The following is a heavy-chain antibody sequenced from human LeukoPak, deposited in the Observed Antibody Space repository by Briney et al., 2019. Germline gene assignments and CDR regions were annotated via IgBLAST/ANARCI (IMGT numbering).Heavy chain of an antibody. Sequence: GGSLRLSCAASGFTFSSHAMTWVRQAPGRGLEWVSVISGSGGTTYYADSVKGRFTISRDNSKNTLYLQMNSLRAEDTALYYCAKVFSAWGPLDYWGQGTLVTVSS. CDR3: AKVFSAWGPLDY. CDR2: ISGSGGTT. V-gene: IGHV3-23*01. J-gene: IGHJ4*02. CDR1: GFTFSSHA. D-gene: IGHD6-19*01.